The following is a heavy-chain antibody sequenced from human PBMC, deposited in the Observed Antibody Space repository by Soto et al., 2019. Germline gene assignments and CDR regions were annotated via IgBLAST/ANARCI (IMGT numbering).Heavy chain of an antibody. Sequence: QITLNESGPTQVKPRQTLTLTCTFSGVSLTTSGVGVGWIRQSPGKAPEGLALIYLVDAKRYSPTLKRRLIITKDTSKNQVVLTMADLDPADTATYYCAHRVLRTVFGLVTTTAIYFDFWGQGTPVAVSS. CDR1: GVSLTTSGVG. J-gene: IGHJ4*02. D-gene: IGHD3-3*01. CDR2: IYLVDAK. V-gene: IGHV2-5*02. CDR3: AHRVLRTVFGLVTTTAIYFDF.